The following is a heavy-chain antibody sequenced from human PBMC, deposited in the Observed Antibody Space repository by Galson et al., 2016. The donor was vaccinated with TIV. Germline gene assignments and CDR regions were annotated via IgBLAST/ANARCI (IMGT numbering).Heavy chain of an antibody. D-gene: IGHD5-24*01. Sequence: SVKVSCKASGGILRSYAISWVRQAPGQGLEWMGRIIAIFGTTNYAQNFQGRVTITADESTTTVYMELSSLTSEDTAVYYCARVDGYNSGPLSSLGQGTLVTVSS. CDR1: GGILRSYA. J-gene: IGHJ5*02. CDR2: IIAIFGTT. CDR3: ARVDGYNSGPLSS. V-gene: IGHV1-69*13.